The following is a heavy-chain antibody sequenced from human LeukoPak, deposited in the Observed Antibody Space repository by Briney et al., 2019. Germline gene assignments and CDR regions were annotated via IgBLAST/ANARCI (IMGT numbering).Heavy chain of an antibody. CDR3: ARGGSSSPVISVH. J-gene: IGHJ4*02. CDR1: GFTFSDYN. CDR2: ITSSSSYM. D-gene: IGHD6-6*01. Sequence: GGSLRLSCAASGFTFSDYNMNWVRQAPGKGLEWVSSITSSSSYMYYADSVKGRFTISRDNAGNSLYLQMNSLRAEDTAVYYCARGGSSSPVISVHWGQGPLVTVSS. V-gene: IGHV3-21*01.